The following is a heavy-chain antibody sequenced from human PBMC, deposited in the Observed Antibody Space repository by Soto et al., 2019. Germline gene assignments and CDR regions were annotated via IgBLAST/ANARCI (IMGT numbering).Heavy chain of an antibody. V-gene: IGHV1-2*02. Sequence: QVQLVQSGAEVRKAGASVNVSCKASGYTFSDYFIQWLRQAPGQGLEWVAWINPKTAATTYARKFKDRVTVTSGTSFSTASLELTRLRPDDTALYYCARIKWGLDYYSGMDVWGQGTAVSVTS. CDR1: GYTFSDYF. J-gene: IGHJ6*02. CDR3: ARIKWGLDYYSGMDV. CDR2: INPKTAAT. D-gene: IGHD1-26*01.